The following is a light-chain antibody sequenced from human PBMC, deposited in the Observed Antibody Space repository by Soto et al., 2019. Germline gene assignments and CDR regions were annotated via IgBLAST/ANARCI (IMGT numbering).Light chain of an antibody. CDR3: QQYGSSPPIT. J-gene: IGKJ5*01. CDR1: QSVSSSY. Sequence: DIVLSQSPGTLSLSTGERATLSCRASQSVSSSYLAWYQQKPGQAPRLLIYGASSRATGIPDRFSGSGSGTDFTLTISRLEPEDFAVYYCQQYGSSPPITFGQGTRLAIK. CDR2: GAS. V-gene: IGKV3-20*01.